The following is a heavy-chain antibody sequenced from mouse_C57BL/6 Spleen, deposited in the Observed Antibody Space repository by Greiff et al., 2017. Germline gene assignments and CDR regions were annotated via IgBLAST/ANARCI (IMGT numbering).Heavy chain of an antibody. CDR2: INPSSGYT. J-gene: IGHJ4*01. CDR3: ARTTSLADAMDY. D-gene: IGHD1-1*01. CDR1: GYTFTSYW. Sequence: QVHVKQSGAELAKPGASVKLSCKASGYTFTSYWMHWVNQRPGQGLEWIGYINPSSGYTKYNQKFKDKATLTADKSSSTAYMQLSSLTYEDSAVYYCARTTSLADAMDYWGQGTSVTVSS. V-gene: IGHV1-7*01.